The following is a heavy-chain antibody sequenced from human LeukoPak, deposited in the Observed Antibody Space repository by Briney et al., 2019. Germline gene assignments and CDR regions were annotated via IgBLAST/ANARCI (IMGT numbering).Heavy chain of an antibody. CDR1: GYIFTAYY. D-gene: IGHD3-10*01. Sequence: ASVKVSCKASGYIFTAYYIHWVRQAPGQGLEWMGWINPNSGGTNYAQKFQGRVTMTRDTSITTGYMELSRLRCDDTAVYYCARTYGSGSYYKLWGQGTLVTVSS. CDR2: INPNSGGT. J-gene: IGHJ4*02. CDR3: ARTYGSGSYYKL. V-gene: IGHV1-2*02.